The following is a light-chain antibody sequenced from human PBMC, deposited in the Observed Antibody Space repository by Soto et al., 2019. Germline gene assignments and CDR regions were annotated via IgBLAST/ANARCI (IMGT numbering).Light chain of an antibody. V-gene: IGKV3-20*01. J-gene: IGKJ2*01. CDR3: QLYGTSPRT. Sequence: EIVLAQSPGTLSLSPGERAILSCRASHTISSNYLAWYQQKPGQAPRLLIYGASSRATGIPDRFSGSGSGTDFTLTISRLEPEDFAVYFCQLYGTSPRTFGQGTKLEIK. CDR1: HTISSNY. CDR2: GAS.